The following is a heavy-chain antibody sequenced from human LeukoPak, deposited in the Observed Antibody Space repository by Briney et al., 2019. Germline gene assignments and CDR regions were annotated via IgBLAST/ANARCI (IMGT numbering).Heavy chain of an antibody. V-gene: IGHV3-53*01. Sequence: GGSLRLSCAASGFTVSSNFMSWVRQAPGKGLGWVSVIYSGGNTYYADFVKGRFTISRDSAKNSLYLQMNSLRAEDTALYHCARVITMVRGGISVYYYYCMDVWGKGTTVTISS. J-gene: IGHJ6*03. CDR2: IYSGGNT. D-gene: IGHD3-10*01. CDR1: GFTVSSNF. CDR3: ARVITMVRGGISVYYYYCMDV.